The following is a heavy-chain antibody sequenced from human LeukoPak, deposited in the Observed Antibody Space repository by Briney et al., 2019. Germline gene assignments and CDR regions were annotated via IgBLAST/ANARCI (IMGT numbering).Heavy chain of an antibody. CDR3: ARLSTRLLDH. J-gene: IGHJ4*02. CDR2: IYPGDSET. Sequence: GESLKISCKGSGNTFTNYWIGWVRQLPGKGLEWMGIIYPGDSETRYSPSFQGQVTMSVDKSSSTAYLQWATLKASDTAIYFCARLSTRLLDHWGQGTRITVSS. D-gene: IGHD3-3*01. CDR1: GNTFTNYW. V-gene: IGHV5-51*01.